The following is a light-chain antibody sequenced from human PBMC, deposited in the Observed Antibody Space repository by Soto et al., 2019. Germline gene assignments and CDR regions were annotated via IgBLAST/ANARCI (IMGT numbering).Light chain of an antibody. CDR2: EVS. CDR3: MQSTRLPLT. V-gene: IGKV2D-29*02. CDR1: QSLLHITGETF. J-gene: IGKJ5*01. Sequence: DVVMTQTPLSLSVAPGQPASISYKSSQSLLHITGETFLFWYLQKPGQSPQLLIYEVSTRVSGVPDRFSGSGSGTDFTLAISRVETDDVGIYYCMQSTRLPLTFGQGTRLGIE.